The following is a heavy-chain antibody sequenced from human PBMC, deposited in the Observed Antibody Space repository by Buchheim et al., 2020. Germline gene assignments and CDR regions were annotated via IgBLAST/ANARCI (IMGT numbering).Heavy chain of an antibody. CDR2: IIPIFGTA. D-gene: IGHD6-13*01. CDR3: ASGSGPHSSSWYGGKFDP. Sequence: QVQLVQSGAEVKKPGSAVKVSCKASGGTLSSYAISWVRQAPGQGLEWMGGIIPIFGTATYAQKFKGRVTITADESTSTAYMELSSLRAEDTAVYYCASGSGPHSSSWYGGKFDPWGQGTL. V-gene: IGHV1-69*01. J-gene: IGHJ5*02. CDR1: GGTLSSYA.